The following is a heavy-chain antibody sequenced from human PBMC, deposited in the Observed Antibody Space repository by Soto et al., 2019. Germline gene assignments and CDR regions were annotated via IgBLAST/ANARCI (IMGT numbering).Heavy chain of an antibody. CDR2: INHSGST. V-gene: IGHV4-34*01. CDR3: ARGRRAYYFDY. Sequence: QVQLQQWGAGLLKPSETLSLTCAVYGGSFSGYYWSWIRQPPGQGLEWIGEINHSGSTNYNPSLKSRVTISVDTSKNQFSLKLRSVTAADTAVYYCARGRRAYYFDYWGQGTLVTVSS. CDR1: GGSFSGYY. J-gene: IGHJ4*02.